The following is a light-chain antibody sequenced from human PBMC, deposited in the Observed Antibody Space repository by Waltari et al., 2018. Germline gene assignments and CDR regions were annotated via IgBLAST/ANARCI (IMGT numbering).Light chain of an antibody. J-gene: IGLJ3*02. CDR1: SGSIATDY. Sequence: NFLLTQPHSVSESPGKTVTISCTRSSGSIATDYVQRYQQRPGSAPTTVIYEDDQRPSGVPDRFSGSIDSSSNSASLTISGLKTEDEADYFCHSYDSSPFWVFGGGTKLTVL. CDR3: HSYDSSPFWV. CDR2: EDD. V-gene: IGLV6-57*03.